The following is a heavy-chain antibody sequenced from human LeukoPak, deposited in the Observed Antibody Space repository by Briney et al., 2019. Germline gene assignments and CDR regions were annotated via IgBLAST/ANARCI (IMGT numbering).Heavy chain of an antibody. Sequence: PSETLSLTCTVSGGSISSYYWSWIRQPPGKGLEWIGYIYYSGSTNYNPSLKSRVTISVDTSKNQFSLKLSSVTAADTAVYYCARVDCSGGSCYLTFDIWGQGTMVTVSS. CDR3: ARVDCSGGSCYLTFDI. CDR1: GGSISSYY. J-gene: IGHJ3*02. D-gene: IGHD2-15*01. V-gene: IGHV4-59*12. CDR2: IYYSGST.